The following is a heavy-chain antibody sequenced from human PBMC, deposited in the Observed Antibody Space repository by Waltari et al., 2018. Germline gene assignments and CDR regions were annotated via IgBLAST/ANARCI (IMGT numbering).Heavy chain of an antibody. J-gene: IGHJ4*02. CDR3: ARERWAMGDF. Sequence: EVQLLESGGGSVQPGGSVRLSCSIAGFNFSGNRMPLVRQATGEGLGWVSLSKKEGTITHDADSVKGRFTISRDNAKNTLYLQMNSLRGDDTAVYFCARERWAMGDFWGQGTLVTVSS. V-gene: IGHV3-74*01. CDR1: GFNFSGNR. D-gene: IGHD1-26*01. CDR2: SKKEGTIT.